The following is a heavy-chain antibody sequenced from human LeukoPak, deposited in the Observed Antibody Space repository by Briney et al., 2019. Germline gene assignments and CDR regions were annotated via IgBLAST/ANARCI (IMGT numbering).Heavy chain of an antibody. CDR3: AREGIRWAFDI. CDR1: GFTFSSYS. D-gene: IGHD3-16*01. V-gene: IGHV3-48*01. Sequence: GGSLRLSCAASGFTFSSYSMNWVRQAPGKGLEWVSYISSSSSTIYYADPVKGRFTISRDNAKNSLYLQMNSLRAEDTAVYYCAREGIRWAFDIWGQGTMVTVSS. CDR2: ISSSSSTI. J-gene: IGHJ3*02.